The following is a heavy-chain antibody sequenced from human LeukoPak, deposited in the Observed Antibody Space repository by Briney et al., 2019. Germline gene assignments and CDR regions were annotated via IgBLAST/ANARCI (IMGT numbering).Heavy chain of an antibody. V-gene: IGHV3-11*04. D-gene: IGHD3-22*01. CDR1: GFTFSDYY. Sequence: KPGGSLRLSCAASGFTFSDYYMSWIRQAPGKGLEWVSYISSSGSTIYYADSVKGRFTISRDNAKNSLYLQMNSLRAEDTAVYYCASDPKYYYDSSGYYYSAKYFQHWGQGTLVTVSS. J-gene: IGHJ1*01. CDR3: ASDPKYYYDSSGYYYSAKYFQH. CDR2: ISSSGSTI.